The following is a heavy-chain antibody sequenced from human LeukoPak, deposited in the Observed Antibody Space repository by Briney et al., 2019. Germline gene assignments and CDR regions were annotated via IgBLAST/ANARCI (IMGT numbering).Heavy chain of an antibody. CDR1: GFTFSSYA. D-gene: IGHD3-9*01. V-gene: IGHV3-30-3*01. CDR3: ARDVLRYFEGQYGMDV. J-gene: IGHJ6*02. CDR2: ISYDGSNK. Sequence: GVSLRLSRAASGFTFSSYAMHWVRQAPGKGLEWVAVISYDGSNKYYADSVKGRFTISRDNSKSTLYLQMNSLRAEDTAVYYCARDVLRYFEGQYGMDVWGQGTTVTVSS.